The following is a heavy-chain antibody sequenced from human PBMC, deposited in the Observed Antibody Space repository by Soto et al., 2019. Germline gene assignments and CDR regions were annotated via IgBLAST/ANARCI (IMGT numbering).Heavy chain of an antibody. J-gene: IGHJ4*02. CDR1: GLTFTSYY. CDR3: ARDSAPSDYSNYDLAY. CDR2: INPSGGGT. V-gene: IGHV1-46*03. Sequence: ASVKVSCKASGLTFTSYYLHWVRQAPGQGLEWMGIINPSGGGTSYAQKFQGRVTMTRDTSTSTVYMELSSLRFEDTAVYYCARDSAPSDYSNYDLAYWGQGTLVTVSS. D-gene: IGHD4-4*01.